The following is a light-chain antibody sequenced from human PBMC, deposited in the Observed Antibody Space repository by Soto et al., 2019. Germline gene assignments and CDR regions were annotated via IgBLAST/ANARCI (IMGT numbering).Light chain of an antibody. CDR1: QSVSSSY. Sequence: EIVLTQSPGTLSLSPGERATLSCRASQSVSSSYLAWYQQKPGQAPRLLIYGASSRATGIPDRFSGSGSETDFTLTISRLEPEDFAVYYCQQYGSSPLYTFGQGTKLESK. J-gene: IGKJ2*01. CDR2: GAS. CDR3: QQYGSSPLYT. V-gene: IGKV3-20*01.